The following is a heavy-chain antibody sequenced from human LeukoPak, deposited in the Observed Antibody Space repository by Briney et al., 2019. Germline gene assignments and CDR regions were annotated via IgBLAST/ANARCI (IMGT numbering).Heavy chain of an antibody. D-gene: IGHD2-21*01. V-gene: IGHV1-46*01. CDR1: GFTFTTYY. CDR2: INPSGTST. Sequence: ASVTVSCKASGFTFTTYYMHWVRQAPGQGLAWMGLINPSGTSTNYAQKFQGRVTMTKDTSTSTVYMELNSLRSEDTAVYYCAREFRGGYFDYWGQGTLVTVSS. CDR3: AREFRGGYFDY. J-gene: IGHJ4*02.